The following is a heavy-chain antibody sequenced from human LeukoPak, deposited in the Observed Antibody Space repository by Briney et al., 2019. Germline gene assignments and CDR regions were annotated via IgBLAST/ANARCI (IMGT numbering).Heavy chain of an antibody. V-gene: IGHV4-38-2*01. CDR3: ARQRGYCSGGSCYGMFDY. Sequence: KPSETLSLTCAVSGYSISSGYYWGWIRQPPGKGLEWIGSIYYSGSIYYNPSLKSRVTISVDTSKNQFSLKLTSVTAADTAVYYCARQRGYCSGGSCYGMFDYWGQGTLVTVSS. J-gene: IGHJ4*02. CDR1: GYSISSGYY. CDR2: IYYSGSI. D-gene: IGHD2-15*01.